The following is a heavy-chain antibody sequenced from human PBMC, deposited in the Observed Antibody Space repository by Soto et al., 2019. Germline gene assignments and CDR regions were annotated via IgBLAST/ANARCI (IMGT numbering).Heavy chain of an antibody. CDR1: GGSISSYY. J-gene: IGHJ4*02. V-gene: IGHV4-59*01. Sequence: SETLSLTCTVSGGSISSYYWSWIRQPPGKGLEWIGYIYYSGSTNYNPSLKSRVTISVDTSKNQFSLKLSSVTAADTAVYYCARVDLDYTFDYWGQGTLVTVSS. D-gene: IGHD4-4*01. CDR3: ARVDLDYTFDY. CDR2: IYYSGST.